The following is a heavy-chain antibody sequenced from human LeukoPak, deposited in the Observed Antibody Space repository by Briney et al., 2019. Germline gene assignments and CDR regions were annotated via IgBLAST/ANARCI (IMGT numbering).Heavy chain of an antibody. D-gene: IGHD3-22*01. J-gene: IGHJ1*01. CDR1: GFTFSSYA. V-gene: IGHV3-30*04. CDR3: ARGLEWGSSGYFLAEYFQH. CDR2: ISYDGSNK. Sequence: RSGGSLRLSCAASGFTFSSYAMHWVRQAPGKGLEWVAVISYDGSNKYYADSVKGRFTISRDNSKNTLYLQMNSLRAEDTAVYYCARGLEWGSSGYFLAEYFQHWGQGTLVTVSS.